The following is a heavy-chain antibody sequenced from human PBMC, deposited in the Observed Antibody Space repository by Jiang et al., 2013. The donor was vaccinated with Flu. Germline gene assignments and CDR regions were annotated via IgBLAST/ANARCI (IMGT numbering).Heavy chain of an antibody. J-gene: IGHJ3*02. CDR3: ARFYGDFAFDI. CDR1: GFSFSVSY. D-gene: IGHD4-17*01. CDR2: ISSSGTTI. Sequence: QLVESGGGLVKPGGSLRLSCAASGFSFSVSYMTWIRQAPGRGLEWVSYISSSGTTIYYADSVKGRFTISRDNANNSLYLQMHSLRAEDTAVYYCARFYGDFAFDIWGQGTMVTVSS. V-gene: IGHV3-11*01.